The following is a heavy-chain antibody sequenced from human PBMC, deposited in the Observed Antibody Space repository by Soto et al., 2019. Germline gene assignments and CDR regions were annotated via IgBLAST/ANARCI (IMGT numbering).Heavy chain of an antibody. Sequence: GESLKISCKGSGYVFTSYWIGWVRQMPGKGLEYMGIIFPGDSDTRYSPSFQGQVTISVDKSITTAYLQWSSLKASDTAIYYCATQAYSSSRSPFDYWGRGTLVTVS. J-gene: IGHJ4*02. CDR1: GYVFTSYW. CDR3: ATQAYSSSRSPFDY. V-gene: IGHV5-51*01. D-gene: IGHD6-13*01. CDR2: IFPGDSDT.